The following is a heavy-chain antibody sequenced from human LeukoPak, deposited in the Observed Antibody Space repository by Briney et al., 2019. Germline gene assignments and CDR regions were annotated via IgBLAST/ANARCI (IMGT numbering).Heavy chain of an antibody. CDR1: GFTFSSYW. CDR3: ASSGSYSTFDY. J-gene: IGHJ4*02. V-gene: IGHV3-48*04. CDR2: ISSSGSTI. Sequence: GGSLRLSCAASGFTFSSYWMHWVRQAPGKGLEWVSYISSSGSTIYYADSVKGRFTISRDSAKNSLYLQMNSLRAEDTAVYYCASSGSYSTFDYWGQGTLVTVSS. D-gene: IGHD3-10*01.